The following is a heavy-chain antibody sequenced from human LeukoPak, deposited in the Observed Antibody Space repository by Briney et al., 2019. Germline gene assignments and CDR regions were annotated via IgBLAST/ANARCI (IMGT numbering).Heavy chain of an antibody. V-gene: IGHV4-34*01. CDR2: INHNGNT. Sequence: SETLSLTCAVYGGSFSGYYWSWIRQPPGKGLEWIGEINHNGNTNYNPSLKSRVTISVDTSKNQFSSKVSSVTAADSAVYYCARWPRERNRITVTNYYYYMDVWGRGTTVTVSS. CDR1: GGSFSGYY. D-gene: IGHD4-11*01. CDR3: ARWPRERNRITVTNYYYYMDV. J-gene: IGHJ6*03.